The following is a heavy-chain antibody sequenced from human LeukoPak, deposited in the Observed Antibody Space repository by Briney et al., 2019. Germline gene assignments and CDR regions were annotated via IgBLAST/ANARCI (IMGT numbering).Heavy chain of an antibody. CDR3: TRDRYYGSESYSTHWFDP. J-gene: IGHJ5*02. CDR1: GFTFSSYS. Sequence: GGSLRLSCAASGFTFSSYSMNWVRQAPGKGLEWVSSISSSSSYIYYADSVKGRFTISRDNAKNSLYLQMNSLRAEDTAVYYCTRDRYYGSESYSTHWFDPWGQGTLVTVSS. D-gene: IGHD3-10*01. V-gene: IGHV3-21*01. CDR2: ISSSSSYI.